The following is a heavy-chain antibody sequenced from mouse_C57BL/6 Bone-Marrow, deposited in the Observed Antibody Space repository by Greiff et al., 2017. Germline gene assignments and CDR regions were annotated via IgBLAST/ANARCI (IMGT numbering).Heavy chain of an antibody. CDR1: GYTFTSYG. CDR3: ARDWGSNCPWFDY. CDR2: IYPRSGNT. V-gene: IGHV1-81*01. J-gene: IGHJ3*01. D-gene: IGHD2-5*01. Sequence: VQLQQSGPELVKPGASVKISCKASGYTFTSYGVSWVKQRTGQGLEWIGEIYPRSGNTYSNETFKGKATLTADNSSSTAYMELRSLTSEDSAVYVCARDWGSNCPWFDYWGQVNLVTVSA.